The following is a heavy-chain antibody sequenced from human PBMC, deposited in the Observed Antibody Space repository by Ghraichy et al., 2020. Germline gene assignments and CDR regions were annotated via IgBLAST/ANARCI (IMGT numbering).Heavy chain of an antibody. CDR2: IYHSGST. J-gene: IGHJ4*02. CDR1: GGSISSSNW. V-gene: IGHV4-4*02. D-gene: IGHD6-19*01. CDR3: ATDSSGWYSQAFDY. Sequence: SETLSLTCAVSGGSISSSNWWSWVRQPPGKGLEWIGKIYHSGSTNYNPSLKSRVTISVDKSKNQFSLKLSSVTAADTAVYYCATDSSGWYSQAFDYWGQGTLVTVSS.